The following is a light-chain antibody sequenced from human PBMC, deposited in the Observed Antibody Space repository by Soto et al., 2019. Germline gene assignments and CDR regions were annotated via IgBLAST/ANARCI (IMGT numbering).Light chain of an antibody. Sequence: QSVLTQPASVSGSPGQSITIPCTGSSSDVGSYDYVCWHQQKPGKAPKVMIFEVTKRPSGVSDRFSGSKSGNTASLTISGLQAEDEADYYCSSYTSTSTVYVFGSGTKLTVL. CDR1: SSDVGSYDY. CDR3: SSYTSTSTVYV. J-gene: IGLJ1*01. V-gene: IGLV2-14*01. CDR2: EVT.